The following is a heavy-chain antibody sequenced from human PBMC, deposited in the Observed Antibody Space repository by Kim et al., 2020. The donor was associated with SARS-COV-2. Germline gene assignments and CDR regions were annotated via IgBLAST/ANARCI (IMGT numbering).Heavy chain of an antibody. CDR3: ARVGEAYCSSTSCYMNWYFDL. CDR1: GGSISSYY. Sequence: SETLSLTCTVSGGSISSYYWSWIRQPAGKGLEWIGRIYTSGSTYYNPSLKSRVTMSVDTSKNQFSLKLSSVTAADTAVYYCARVGEAYCSSTSCYMNWYFDLWGRGTLVTVSS. V-gene: IGHV4-4*07. J-gene: IGHJ2*01. CDR2: IYTSGST. D-gene: IGHD2-2*02.